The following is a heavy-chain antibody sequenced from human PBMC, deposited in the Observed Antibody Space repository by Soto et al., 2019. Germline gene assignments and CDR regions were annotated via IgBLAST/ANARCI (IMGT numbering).Heavy chain of an antibody. CDR1: GGSISSGGYS. D-gene: IGHD3-10*01. V-gene: IGHV4-30-2*01. J-gene: IGHJ4*02. CDR2: IYHSGTT. Sequence: SETLSLTCAVSGGSISSGGYSWSWFRQPPGKGLEWIGYIYHSGTTYYNPSLKSRVTISVDRSKNQFSLKLSSVTAADTAVYYCARVWGLSAVRGFSGGLDYWGQGTLVTVS. CDR3: ARVWGLSAVRGFSGGLDY.